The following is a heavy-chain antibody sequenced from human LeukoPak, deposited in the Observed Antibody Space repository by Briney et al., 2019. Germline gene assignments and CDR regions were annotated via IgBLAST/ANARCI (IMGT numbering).Heavy chain of an antibody. CDR1: GGSINSSSYY. J-gene: IGHJ4*02. D-gene: IGHD3-9*01. CDR3: ARYDDILTGYVDY. V-gene: IGHV4-39*07. Sequence: SETLSLTCTVSGGSINSSSYYWGWIRQPPGKGLEWIGSIYYSGSTYYNPSLKSRVTISVDTSKNQFSLKLSSVTATDTAVYYCARYDDILTGYVDYWGQGTLVTVSS. CDR2: IYYSGST.